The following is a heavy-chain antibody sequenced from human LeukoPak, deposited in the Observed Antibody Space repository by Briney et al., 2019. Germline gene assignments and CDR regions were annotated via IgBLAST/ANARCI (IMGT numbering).Heavy chain of an antibody. Sequence: GGSLRLSCVASGFTFSNYAMSWVRQAPGKGLEWVSVTTARGDSPYYADSVKGRFTISRDNSMNTLYLQMTSLRAEDTAIYYCAKIRAGYIPDAFDVWGQGTMVTVSS. CDR3: AKIRAGYIPDAFDV. CDR1: GFTFSNYA. CDR2: TTARGDSP. D-gene: IGHD5-24*01. J-gene: IGHJ3*01. V-gene: IGHV3-23*01.